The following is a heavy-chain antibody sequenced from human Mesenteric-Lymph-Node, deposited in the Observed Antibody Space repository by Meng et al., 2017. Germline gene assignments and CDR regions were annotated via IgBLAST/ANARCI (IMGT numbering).Heavy chain of an antibody. V-gene: IGHV1-18*01. CDR3: ARVEVGITSGDY. CDR1: GHTLTNYG. D-gene: IGHD1-26*01. Sequence: VQVWQSGGEVNRPGASVKVSRKASGHTLTNYGITWVRQAPGQGLEWMGWINAYNGDTNYAQTLQGRVTMTTDTSTSTAYMELRSLRSDDTAVYYCARVEVGITSGDYWGQGTLVTVSS. CDR2: INAYNGDT. J-gene: IGHJ4*02.